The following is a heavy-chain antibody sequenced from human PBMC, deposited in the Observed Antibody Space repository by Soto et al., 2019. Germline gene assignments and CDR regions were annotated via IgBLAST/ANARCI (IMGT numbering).Heavy chain of an antibody. J-gene: IGHJ3*02. CDR1: GGSISSGGYY. V-gene: IGHV4-31*03. D-gene: IGHD3-3*01. CDR3: ARTATVFGVGDAFNI. Sequence: QVQLQESGPGLVKPSQTLSLTCTVSGGSISSGGYYWSWIRQHPGKGLWWIGYIYYSGNTYYNPSLKSRVTISVDASENQISLKLSSVTAADTAVYYCARTATVFGVGDAFNIWGQGTMVTVSS. CDR2: IYYSGNT.